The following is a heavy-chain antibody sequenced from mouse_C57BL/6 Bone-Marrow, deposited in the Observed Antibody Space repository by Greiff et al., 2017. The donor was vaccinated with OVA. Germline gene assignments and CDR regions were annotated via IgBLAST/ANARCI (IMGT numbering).Heavy chain of an antibody. CDR3: ASGSSLYYFDY. Sequence: VQLQQSGPGLVQPSQSLSITCTVSGFSLTSYGVHWVRQSPGKGLEWLGVIWSGGSTDYNAAFISRLSISKDNSKSQVFFKMNSLQADDTAIYYCASGSSLYYFDYWGQGTTLTVSS. V-gene: IGHV2-2*01. D-gene: IGHD1-1*01. CDR2: IWSGGST. CDR1: GFSLTSYG. J-gene: IGHJ2*01.